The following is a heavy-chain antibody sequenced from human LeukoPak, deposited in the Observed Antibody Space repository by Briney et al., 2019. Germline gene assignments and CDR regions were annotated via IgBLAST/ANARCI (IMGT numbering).Heavy chain of an antibody. D-gene: IGHD1-26*01. Sequence: PGGSLTLSCAASGFTFSTFGMSWVRRPPGKGPEWVSGITGSGATTYYADSVKGRFTISRDNSQNTLYLQMNTLRAEDTAVYYCAKVVSGFHFDCWGQGTLVTVSS. CDR1: GFTFSTFG. CDR3: AKVVSGFHFDC. V-gene: IGHV3-23*01. J-gene: IGHJ4*02. CDR2: ITGSGATT.